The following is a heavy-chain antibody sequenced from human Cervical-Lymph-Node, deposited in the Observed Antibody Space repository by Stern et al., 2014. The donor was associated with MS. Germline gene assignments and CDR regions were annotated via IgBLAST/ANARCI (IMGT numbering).Heavy chain of an antibody. CDR3: ARGLLGSENALDI. CDR2: ISAYNGNS. V-gene: IGHV1-18*01. CDR1: GYTFTSYG. Sequence: VQLVQSGAEVKKPGASVKVSCKASGYTFTSYGITWVRQAPGQGLEWMGRISAYNGNSNDAQKLQGRVTITKDATTSTAYMELRSRASDDTAVYYCARGLLGSENALDIWGQGTMVTVSS. D-gene: IGHD2-15*01. J-gene: IGHJ3*02.